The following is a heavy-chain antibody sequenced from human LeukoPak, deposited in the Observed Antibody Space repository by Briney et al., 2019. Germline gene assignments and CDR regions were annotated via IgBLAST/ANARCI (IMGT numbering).Heavy chain of an antibody. Sequence: HPGGSLRLSCAASGFTFSSYAMHWVRQAPGKGLEWVAVISYDGSNKYYADSVKGRFTISRDNSKNTLYLQMNSLRAEDTAVYYCAREPTVAPNDAFDIWGQGTMVTVSS. CDR1: GFTFSSYA. J-gene: IGHJ3*02. V-gene: IGHV3-30-3*01. D-gene: IGHD4-23*01. CDR2: ISYDGSNK. CDR3: AREPTVAPNDAFDI.